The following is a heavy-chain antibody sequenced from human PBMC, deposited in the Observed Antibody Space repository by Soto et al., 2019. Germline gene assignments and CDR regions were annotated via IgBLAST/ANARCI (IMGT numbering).Heavy chain of an antibody. CDR1: EFTFSNYA. Sequence: GGSLRLSCAASEFTFSNYAMSWVRQAPGKGLEWVSACSYGGGKTYYANSVSGRFTISRDNSKNTLYLQMNSLRAEDTAVYYCAKNPGYYYDSTGYHFDYWGQGTLVTVSS. V-gene: IGHV3-23*01. J-gene: IGHJ4*02. CDR3: AKNPGYYYDSTGYHFDY. CDR2: CSYGGGKT. D-gene: IGHD3-22*01.